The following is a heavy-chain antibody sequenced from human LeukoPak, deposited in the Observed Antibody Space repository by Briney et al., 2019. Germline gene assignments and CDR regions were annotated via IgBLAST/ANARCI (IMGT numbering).Heavy chain of an antibody. CDR3: ARDGIVVVTATHYYYGMDV. J-gene: IGHJ6*02. Sequence: ASVKVSCKASGYTFTSYGISWVRQAPGQGLEWMGWISAYNGNTNYAQKPQGRVTMTTDTSTSTAYMELRSLRSDDTAVYYCARDGIVVVTATHYYYGMDVWGQGTTVTVSS. D-gene: IGHD2-21*02. V-gene: IGHV1-18*01. CDR1: GYTFTSYG. CDR2: ISAYNGNT.